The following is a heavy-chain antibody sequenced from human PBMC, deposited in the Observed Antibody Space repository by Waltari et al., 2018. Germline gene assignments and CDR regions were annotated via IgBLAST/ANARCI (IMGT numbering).Heavy chain of an antibody. D-gene: IGHD3-9*01. CDR2: IFTSGST. V-gene: IGHV4-61*02. Sequence: QVQLQESGPGLVRPSQTLSLTCTVSGGSLSSGSVYWTRIRQPAGKGLEWVGHIFTSGSTKYNPSLKSRVSVSLDTSENQFSLRLSSVTAADTAVYYCARDEARYYDIMTGGGYYGLDVWGQGTTVTVSS. CDR3: ARDEARYYDIMTGGGYYGLDV. J-gene: IGHJ6*02. CDR1: GGSLSSGSVY.